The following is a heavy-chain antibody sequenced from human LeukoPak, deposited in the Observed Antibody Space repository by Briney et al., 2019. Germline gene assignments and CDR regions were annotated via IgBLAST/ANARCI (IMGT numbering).Heavy chain of an antibody. CDR2: ISGSGGST. Sequence: GGSLRLSCAASGFAFSSYAMSWVRQAPGKGLEGVSAISGSGGSTYYADSVKGRFTISRDNSQNTLYLQMNSLRAEDTAVYYCAKQQRGAVADDLDYWGQGTLVTVSS. J-gene: IGHJ4*02. CDR3: AKQQRGAVADDLDY. V-gene: IGHV3-23*01. D-gene: IGHD6-19*01. CDR1: GFAFSSYA.